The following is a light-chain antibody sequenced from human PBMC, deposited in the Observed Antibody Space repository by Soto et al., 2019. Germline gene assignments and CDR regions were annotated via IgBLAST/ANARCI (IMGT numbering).Light chain of an antibody. Sequence: DIQMTQSPSSLSASVGNRVTITCQASQDISNSLNWFQQKPGKAPKLLIYDTSNLETGVPSRFSGSGSGTDFSFTISSLQPEDIPNYYCQQYDNLPYTFGQGSNLEIK. CDR2: DTS. V-gene: IGKV1-33*01. J-gene: IGKJ2*01. CDR1: QDISNS. CDR3: QQYDNLPYT.